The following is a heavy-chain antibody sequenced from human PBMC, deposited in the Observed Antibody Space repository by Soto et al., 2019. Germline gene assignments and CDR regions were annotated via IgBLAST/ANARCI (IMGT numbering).Heavy chain of an antibody. V-gene: IGHV1-18*01. CDR2: ISAYNGNT. J-gene: IGHJ4*02. Sequence: ASVKVSCKASGGTFSSYAISWVRQAPGQGLEWMGWISAYNGNTNYAQKLQGRVTMTTDTSTSTVYMELSSLRSEDTAMYYCARDLPTSTRASDFWGQGTLVTVSS. CDR1: GGTFSSYA. D-gene: IGHD3-10*01. CDR3: ARDLPTSTRASDF.